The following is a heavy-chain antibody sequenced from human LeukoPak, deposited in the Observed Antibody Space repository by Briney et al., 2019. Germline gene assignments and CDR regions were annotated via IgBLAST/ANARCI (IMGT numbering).Heavy chain of an antibody. CDR3: ARGHSNYGGDFDY. CDR1: GGTFSSYA. D-gene: IGHD4-11*01. Sequence: SVKVSCKASGGTFSSYAISWVRQAPGQGLEWMGRIIPIFGTANYAQKFQGRVTITTDESTSTAYMELSSLRPEDTAVYYCARGHSNYGGDFDYWGQGTLVTVSS. CDR2: IIPIFGTA. V-gene: IGHV1-69*05. J-gene: IGHJ4*02.